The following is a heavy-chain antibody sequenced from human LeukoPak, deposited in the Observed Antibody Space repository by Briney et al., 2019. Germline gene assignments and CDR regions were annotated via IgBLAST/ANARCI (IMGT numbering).Heavy chain of an antibody. CDR3: ARVPNRVVDP. D-gene: IGHD1-14*01. Sequence: PSETLSLTCTVSGGSISSSSYYWGWIRQPPGKGLEWIGSIYYSGSTYYNPSLKSRVTISVDTSKNQFSLKLSSVTAADTAVYYCARVPNRVVDPWGQGTLVTVSS. CDR2: IYYSGST. CDR1: GGSISSSSYY. V-gene: IGHV4-39*01. J-gene: IGHJ5*02.